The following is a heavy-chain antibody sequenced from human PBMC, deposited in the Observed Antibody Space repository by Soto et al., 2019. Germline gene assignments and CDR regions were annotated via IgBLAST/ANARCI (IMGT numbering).Heavy chain of an antibody. CDR1: GGSISSSSYY. J-gene: IGHJ4*02. CDR3: ARALLWFGDTGYFDY. CDR2: IYYSGST. D-gene: IGHD3-10*01. Sequence: SETLSLTCTVSGGSISSSSYYWGWIRQPPGKGLEWIGSIYYSGSTYYNPSLKSRVTISVDTSKNQFSLKLSSVTAADTAVYYCARALLWFGDTGYFDYWGQGTLVTVSS. V-gene: IGHV4-39*01.